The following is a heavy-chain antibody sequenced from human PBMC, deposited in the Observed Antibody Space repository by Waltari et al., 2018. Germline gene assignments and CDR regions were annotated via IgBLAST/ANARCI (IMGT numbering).Heavy chain of an antibody. J-gene: IGHJ3*02. CDR2: IRYDGRNK. CDR1: GFTFSSYG. Sequence: QVQLVESGGGVVQPGGSLRLSCAASGFTFSSYGMHWVRQAPGKGLEWVAFIRYDGRNKYYADSVKGRFTISRDNSKNTLYLQMNSLRAEDTAVYYCAKEGGYDNGAFDIWGQGTMVTVSS. V-gene: IGHV3-30*02. D-gene: IGHD5-12*01. CDR3: AKEGGYDNGAFDI.